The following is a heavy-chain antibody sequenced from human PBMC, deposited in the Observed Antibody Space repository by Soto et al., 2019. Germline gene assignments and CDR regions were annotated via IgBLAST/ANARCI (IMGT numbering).Heavy chain of an antibody. D-gene: IGHD2-2*01. J-gene: IGHJ6*03. CDR2: ISSSSSYI. V-gene: IGHV3-21*01. Sequence: TGGSLRLSCAASGFTFSSYSMNWVRQAPGKGLEWVSSISSSSSYIYYADSVKGRFTISRDNAKNSLYLQMNSLRAEDTAVYYCARATRGYCSSTSCYSAEGYYYYYMDVWGKGTTVTVSS. CDR1: GFTFSSYS. CDR3: ARATRGYCSSTSCYSAEGYYYYYMDV.